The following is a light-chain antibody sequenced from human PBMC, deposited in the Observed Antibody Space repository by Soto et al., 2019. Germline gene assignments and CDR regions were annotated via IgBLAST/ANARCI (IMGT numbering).Light chain of an antibody. CDR1: QSVSSRY. CDR2: GAS. J-gene: IGKJ5*01. Sequence: EIVLTQSPGTLSLSPGERATLSCRASQSVSSRYLAWYQQKPGQAPRLLIYGASSRATGIPDRFSGSGSGTDFTLTISRLEPKDFAVYYCQQYRSSPLITFGQGTRLEIK. V-gene: IGKV3-20*01. CDR3: QQYRSSPLIT.